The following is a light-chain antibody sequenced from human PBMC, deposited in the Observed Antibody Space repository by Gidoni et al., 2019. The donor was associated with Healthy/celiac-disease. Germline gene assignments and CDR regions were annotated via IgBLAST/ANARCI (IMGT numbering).Light chain of an antibody. V-gene: IGKV1-39*01. CDR2: AAS. J-gene: IGKJ4*01. CDR1: QSISYY. Sequence: DIQMTQSPSSLSASVGDRVTITCRASQSISYYLNWYQQKPGKAPKLLIYAASSLQSGVPSRFSGSGAGTEFTLTISSLHPEDFATYYCQQSYNTPLTFGGGTKVEIK. CDR3: QQSYNTPLT.